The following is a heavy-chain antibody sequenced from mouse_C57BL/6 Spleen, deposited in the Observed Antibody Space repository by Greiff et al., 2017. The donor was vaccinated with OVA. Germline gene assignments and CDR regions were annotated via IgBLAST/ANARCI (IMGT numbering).Heavy chain of an antibody. D-gene: IGHD1-1*01. CDR2: FHPNSGST. J-gene: IGHJ1*03. V-gene: IGHV1-64*01. Sequence: VQLQQPGAELVKPGASVKLSCKASGYTFTSYWMHWVKQRPGQGLEWIGMFHPNSGSTNYNEKFKSKATLTVDKSSSTAYMQLSSLTSEDSAVYYCARPNGSSYDWYFDVWGTGTTVTVSS. CDR1: GYTFTSYW. CDR3: ARPNGSSYDWYFDV.